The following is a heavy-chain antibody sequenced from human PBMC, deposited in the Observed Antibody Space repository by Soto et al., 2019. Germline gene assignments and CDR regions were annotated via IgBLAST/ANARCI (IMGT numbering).Heavy chain of an antibody. CDR2: IIPIFGTA. CDR1: GGTFSSYA. D-gene: IGHD1-26*01. CDR3: ARVSGSYEDYYYYGMDV. Sequence: QVQLVQSGGEVKKPGSSVKVSCKASGGTFSSYAISWVRQAPGQGLEWMGGIIPIFGTANYAQKFQGRVTITADESTSTAYMELSSLRSEDTAVYYCARVSGSYEDYYYYGMDVWGQGTTVTVSS. J-gene: IGHJ6*02. V-gene: IGHV1-69*01.